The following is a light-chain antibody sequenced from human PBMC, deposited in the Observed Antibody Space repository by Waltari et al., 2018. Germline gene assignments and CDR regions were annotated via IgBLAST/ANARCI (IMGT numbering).Light chain of an antibody. V-gene: IGLV2-23*02. CDR1: SSDVGNYNL. CDR2: VVS. Sequence: QSALTQPASVSGSPGQSITISCTGTSSDVGNYNLVSWYQQHPGKAPKLIIYVVSQRPSGVSNRFSGSKSGTTASLTISGLQAEDEADFYCCSYAGSGSSVVFGGGTKLTVL. CDR3: CSYAGSGSSVV. J-gene: IGLJ2*01.